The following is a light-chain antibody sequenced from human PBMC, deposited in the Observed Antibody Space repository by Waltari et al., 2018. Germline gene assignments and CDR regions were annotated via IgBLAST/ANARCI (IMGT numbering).Light chain of an antibody. CDR3: ATWDDGLSGHWV. V-gene: IGLV1-47*01. J-gene: IGLJ3*02. CDR2: KDN. CDR1: SSHTGSKS. Sequence: QSGLTQTPSASGTPGQRVTISCSGTSSHTGSKSVYWYQQLSGTAPTLLVSKDNQRPSVVPDRFSGSRSVTSASLTISGLRSDDESHFYCATWDDGLSGHWVFGGGTKLTVL.